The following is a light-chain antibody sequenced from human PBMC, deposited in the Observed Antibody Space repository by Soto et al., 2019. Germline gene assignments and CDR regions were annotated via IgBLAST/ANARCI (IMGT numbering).Light chain of an antibody. J-gene: IGKJ1*01. Sequence: DIQMTQSPSTLSASVGDRVTITCRASQSVSSWLAWYQQKPGKAPKLLIYKASNLQSGVPSRFSGSGSGTDFTLTLSGLQPDDFATYYCQQYNSYRTFGQGTKVDIK. CDR3: QQYNSYRT. V-gene: IGKV1-5*03. CDR2: KAS. CDR1: QSVSSW.